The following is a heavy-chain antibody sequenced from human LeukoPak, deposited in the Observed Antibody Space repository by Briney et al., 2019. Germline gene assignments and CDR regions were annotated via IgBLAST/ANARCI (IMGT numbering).Heavy chain of an antibody. J-gene: IGHJ5*02. CDR3: ARTAKGVTTLSPASSNWFDP. V-gene: IGHV4-4*02. Sequence: SETLSLTCAVSGGSISTSNWWSWVRQPPGKGLEWIAEIYHSGSTNYNPSLKSRVTISVDRSKNQFSLKLSSVTAADTAVYYCARTAKGVTTLSPASSNWFDPWGQGTLVTVSS. D-gene: IGHD4-11*01. CDR1: GGSISTSNW. CDR2: IYHSGST.